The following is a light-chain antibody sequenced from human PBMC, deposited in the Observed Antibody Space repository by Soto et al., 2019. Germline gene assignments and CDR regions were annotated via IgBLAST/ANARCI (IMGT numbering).Light chain of an antibody. CDR2: SDP. J-gene: IGLJ2*01. Sequence: SYELTQPPSVSVAPGKTARISCEGKNIGSKSVHWYQRKPGQAPVLVIYSDPDLPSVITERFSGSNSGNTATLTISRVEAGYEADYYCQVWDSSSAHVVFGGGTKLTVL. CDR1: NIGSKS. V-gene: IGLV3-21*04. CDR3: QVWDSSSAHVV.